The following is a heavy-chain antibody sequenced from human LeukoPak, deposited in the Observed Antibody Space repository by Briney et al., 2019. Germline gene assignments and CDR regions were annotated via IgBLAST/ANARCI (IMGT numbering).Heavy chain of an antibody. CDR1: GYTFTSYG. D-gene: IGHD1-26*01. CDR2: ISAYNGNT. Sequence: GASVKVSCKASGYTFTSYGISWVRQAPGQGLEWMGWISAYNGNTNYAQKLQGRVTMTTDTSTSTAYMELRSLRSDDTAVYYCAREVGATDFNWFDPWGRGTLVTVSS. J-gene: IGHJ5*02. CDR3: AREVGATDFNWFDP. V-gene: IGHV1-18*01.